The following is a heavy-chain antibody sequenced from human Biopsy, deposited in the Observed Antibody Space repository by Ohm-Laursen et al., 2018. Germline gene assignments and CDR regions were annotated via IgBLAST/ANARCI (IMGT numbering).Heavy chain of an antibody. Sequence: SVKVSSKASGGTFINYAITWVRQAPGHGLEWMGGVDPNSGATSSAGKFWGRVPLTWEPSVGAVYFALRRLKSDDAAVYYWTRDRMTDVFGGPTRTEVFGSLGQGTPVTGSS. CDR2: VDPNSGAT. CDR3: TRDRMTDVFGGPTRTEVFGS. V-gene: IGHV1-2*02. D-gene: IGHD3-10*01. J-gene: IGHJ4*02. CDR1: GGTFINYA.